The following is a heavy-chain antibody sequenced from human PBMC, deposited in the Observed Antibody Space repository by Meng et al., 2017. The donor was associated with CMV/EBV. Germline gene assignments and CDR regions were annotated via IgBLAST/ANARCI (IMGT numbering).Heavy chain of an antibody. Sequence: QVHVQESGPGLVKPSETLSLTCTVSGGSISSSSYYWGWIRQPPGKGLEWIGSIYYSGSTYYNPSLKSRVTISVDTSKNQFSLKLSSVTAADTAVYYCARYYYDSSGYFDYWGQGTLVTVSS. D-gene: IGHD3-22*01. CDR2: IYYSGST. J-gene: IGHJ4*02. V-gene: IGHV4-39*07. CDR3: ARYYYDSSGYFDY. CDR1: GGSISSSSYY.